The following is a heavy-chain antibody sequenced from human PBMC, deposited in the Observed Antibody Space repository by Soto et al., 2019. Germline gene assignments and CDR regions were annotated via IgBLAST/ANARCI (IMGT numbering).Heavy chain of an antibody. J-gene: IGHJ5*02. CDR2: FDSEDGET. D-gene: IGHD3-3*01. V-gene: IGHV1-24*01. CDR1: GYTLTELS. Sequence: QVQLVQSGAEVKKPGASVKVSCKVSGYTLTELSMHWVRQAPGKGLEWMGGFDSEDGETIYAQKSQGRVTMTGDTSTDTAYMELSSLRSDATAVYYCASILPDFWSGYFPFDPWGQGTLVTVSS. CDR3: ASILPDFWSGYFPFDP.